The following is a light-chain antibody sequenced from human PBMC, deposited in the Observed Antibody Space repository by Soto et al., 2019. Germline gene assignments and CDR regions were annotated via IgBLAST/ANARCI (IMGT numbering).Light chain of an antibody. Sequence: NFMLTQPHSVSESPGKTVIINCTRSSGSIGDNYVQWYQQRPGSAPTTIIYEDNQRPPGVPDRFSGSIDRSSNSVSLTISRLKTEDEADYYCQSYNTIGSVVFGGGTKLTVL. CDR1: SGSIGDNY. CDR2: EDN. J-gene: IGLJ3*02. CDR3: QSYNTIGSVV. V-gene: IGLV6-57*04.